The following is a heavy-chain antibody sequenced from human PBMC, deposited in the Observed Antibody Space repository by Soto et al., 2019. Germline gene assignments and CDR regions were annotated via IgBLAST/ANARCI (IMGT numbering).Heavy chain of an antibody. D-gene: IGHD4-4*01. CDR3: ATDTVTRIQYYYYGMDV. Sequence: QVQLQESGPGLVKPSQTLSLTCTVSGGSISSGGCYWSWIRQHPGKGLEWIGYIYYSGSTYYNPSLKSRVTISVDTSKNQFSLKLSSVTAADTAVYYCATDTVTRIQYYYYGMDVWGQGTTVTVSS. CDR1: GGSISSGGCY. CDR2: IYYSGST. J-gene: IGHJ6*02. V-gene: IGHV4-31*03.